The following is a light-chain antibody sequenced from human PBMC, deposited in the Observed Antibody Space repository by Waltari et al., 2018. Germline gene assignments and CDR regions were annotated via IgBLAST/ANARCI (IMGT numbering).Light chain of an antibody. Sequence: QSVLTQPPSASGTPGQRVTISCSGSSSNLRSNYVNWYQQFPGTAPKLLIYTIRKRPLWVPDRFSGSKSGTSASLAISGLQSEDEADYYCAAWDGSLNAYVFGAGTKVTVL. CDR3: AAWDGSLNAYV. J-gene: IGLJ1*01. V-gene: IGLV1-44*01. CDR1: SSNLRSNY. CDR2: TIR.